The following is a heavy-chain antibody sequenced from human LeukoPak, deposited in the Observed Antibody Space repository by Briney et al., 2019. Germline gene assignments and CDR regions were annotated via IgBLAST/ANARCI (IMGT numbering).Heavy chain of an antibody. CDR1: GYTFTNFG. CDR3: ARGGYGNYFDY. Sequence: GASVKVSCTASGYTFTNFGITWVRQAPGQGLEWMGWISAYNGNTNYAQKLQGRVTMTADTSTSTAYMELGSLRSDDTAVYYCARGGYGNYFDYWGQGTLVTVSS. D-gene: IGHD5-12*01. J-gene: IGHJ4*02. CDR2: ISAYNGNT. V-gene: IGHV1-18*01.